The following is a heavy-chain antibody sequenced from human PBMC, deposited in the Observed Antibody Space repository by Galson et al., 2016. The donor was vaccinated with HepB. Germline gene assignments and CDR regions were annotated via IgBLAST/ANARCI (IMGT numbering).Heavy chain of an antibody. D-gene: IGHD6-19*01. J-gene: IGHJ4*02. CDR2: ISSSAKTI. CDR3: AKDKGRGVAALSVGIDY. Sequence: SLRLSCAASGFTFNDYSMNWIRQAPGKGLEWVSYISSSAKTIYYADSVKGRFTISRDNTKNSLYLQMNNLRSEDTAFYYCAKDKGRGVAALSVGIDYWGQGTLVTVSS. V-gene: IGHV3-11*01. CDR1: GFTFNDYS.